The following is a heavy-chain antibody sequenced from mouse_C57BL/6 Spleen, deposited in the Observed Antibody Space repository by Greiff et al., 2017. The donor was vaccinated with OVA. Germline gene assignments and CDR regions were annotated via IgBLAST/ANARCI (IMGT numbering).Heavy chain of an antibody. CDR3: ARLGYYGSSYGGYDY. D-gene: IGHD1-1*01. CDR2: IYPSDSET. J-gene: IGHJ2*01. Sequence: VQLQQPGAELVRPGSSVKLSCKASGYTFTSYWMDWVKQRPGQGLEWIGNIYPSDSETHYNQKFKDKATLTVAKSSSTAYMQLSSLTSEDSAVYYCARLGYYGSSYGGYDYWGQGTTLTVSS. V-gene: IGHV1-61*01. CDR1: GYTFTSYW.